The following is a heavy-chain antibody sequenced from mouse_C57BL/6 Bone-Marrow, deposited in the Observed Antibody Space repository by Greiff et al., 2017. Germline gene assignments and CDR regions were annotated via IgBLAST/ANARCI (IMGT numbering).Heavy chain of an antibody. D-gene: IGHD3-2*02. J-gene: IGHJ3*01. Sequence: EVQLQQSGPELVKPGASVKISCKASGYSFTGYYMHWVKQSHGNILDWIGYIYPYNGVSSYNQKFKGKATLTVDKSSSTAYMELRSLTSEDSAVXYCARGHLGQLRLRFAYWGQGTLVTVSA. V-gene: IGHV1-31*01. CDR3: ARGHLGQLRLRFAY. CDR2: IYPYNGVS. CDR1: GYSFTGYY.